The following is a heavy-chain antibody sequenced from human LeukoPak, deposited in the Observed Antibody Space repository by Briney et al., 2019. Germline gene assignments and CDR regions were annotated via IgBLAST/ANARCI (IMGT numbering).Heavy chain of an antibody. Sequence: GGSLRLSCAASGFTFSSYWMSWVRQAPGKGLEWVANIKQDGSEKYYADSVKGRFTISRDNAKNSLYLQMNSPRAEDTAVYYCTGGDYLDYWGQGTLVTVSS. D-gene: IGHD1-14*01. V-gene: IGHV3-7*01. CDR2: IKQDGSEK. J-gene: IGHJ4*02. CDR1: GFTFSSYW. CDR3: TGGDYLDY.